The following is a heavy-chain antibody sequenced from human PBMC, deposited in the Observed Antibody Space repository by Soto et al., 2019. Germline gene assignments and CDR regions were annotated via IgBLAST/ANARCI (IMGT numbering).Heavy chain of an antibody. Sequence: EVQLLESGGGLVQPGGSLRLSCAASGFIFSNQAMCWVRQGPGKGLVWVSCISDRGDETFFLDSVKGRCAISRDNSENTLFLQLISLRAEDAAIYFCAIRGTYRLGHFGSWGQGTQVTVSS. CDR1: GFIFSNQA. D-gene: IGHD3-16*02. CDR3: AIRGTYRLGHFGS. V-gene: IGHV3-23*01. CDR2: ISDRGDET. J-gene: IGHJ4*02.